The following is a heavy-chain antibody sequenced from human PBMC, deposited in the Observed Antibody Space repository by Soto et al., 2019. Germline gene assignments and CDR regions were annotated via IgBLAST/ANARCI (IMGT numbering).Heavy chain of an antibody. CDR1: GFTFSSYW. V-gene: IGHV3-7*04. CDR3: ARARADYYDSSGYPLGY. Sequence: PGGSLRLSCAASGFTFSSYWMSWVRQAPGKGLEWVANIKQDGSEKYYVDSVKGRFTISRDNAKNSQYLQMNSLRAEDTAVYYCARARADYYDSSGYPLGYWGQGT. CDR2: IKQDGSEK. D-gene: IGHD3-22*01. J-gene: IGHJ4*02.